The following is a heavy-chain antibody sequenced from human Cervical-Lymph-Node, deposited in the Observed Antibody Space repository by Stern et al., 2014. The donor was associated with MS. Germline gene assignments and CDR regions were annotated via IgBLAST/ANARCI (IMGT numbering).Heavy chain of an antibody. Sequence: QVQLVESGGDLVKPGGSLRLSCAASGFNFSAYYMNWIRQAPGTGLEWLSYISSNGSTIYYADSVKGRFIISRDNAKQSLYLQMNSLRAEDTAVYYCARGLPSFWGQGTLVTVSP. CDR3: ARGLPSF. D-gene: IGHD1-26*01. J-gene: IGHJ4*02. CDR2: ISSNGSTI. V-gene: IGHV3-11*01. CDR1: GFNFSAYY.